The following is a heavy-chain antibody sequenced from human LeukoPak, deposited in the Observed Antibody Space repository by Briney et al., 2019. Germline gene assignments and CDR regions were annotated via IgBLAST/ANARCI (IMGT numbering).Heavy chain of an antibody. Sequence: ASVKVSCKASGYTFTGYYMHWVRQAPGQGLEWMGWINPNSGGTNYAQKFQGWVTMTRDTSISTAYMELSRLRSDDTAVYYCARAYCGGDCYSNDAFDIWGQGTMVTVSS. V-gene: IGHV1-2*04. CDR1: GYTFTGYY. J-gene: IGHJ3*02. CDR3: ARAYCGGDCYSNDAFDI. CDR2: INPNSGGT. D-gene: IGHD2-21*02.